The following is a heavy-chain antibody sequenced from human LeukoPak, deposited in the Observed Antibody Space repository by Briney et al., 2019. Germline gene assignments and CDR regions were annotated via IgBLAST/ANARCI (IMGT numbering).Heavy chain of an antibody. D-gene: IGHD2-2*01. CDR3: TRDCSSTSCYGLYYYYYGMDV. V-gene: IGHV3-49*04. Sequence: GGSLRLSCTASGFTFGDYAMSWVRQAPGKGLEWVGFIRSKAYGGTTEYAASVKGRFTISRDDSKSIAYLQMNSLKTEDTAVYYCTRDCSSTSCYGLYYYYYGMDVWGQGTTVTVSS. CDR1: GFTFGDYA. CDR2: IRSKAYGGTT. J-gene: IGHJ6*02.